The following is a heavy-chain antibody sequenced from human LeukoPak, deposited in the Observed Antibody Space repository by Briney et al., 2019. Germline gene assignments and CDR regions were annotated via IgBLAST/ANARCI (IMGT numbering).Heavy chain of an antibody. V-gene: IGHV3-21*01. D-gene: IGHD5-18*01. CDR2: ISSSGTYI. Sequence: PGGSLRLSCAASGFTFSSYGMNWVRQAPGKGLEWVSSISSSGTYIYYADSAEGRFTISRDNAKNSLYLQMNSLRAEDTAVYYCARDLYSYGSYYMDVWGKGTTVTVSS. CDR1: GFTFSSYG. J-gene: IGHJ6*03. CDR3: ARDLYSYGSYYMDV.